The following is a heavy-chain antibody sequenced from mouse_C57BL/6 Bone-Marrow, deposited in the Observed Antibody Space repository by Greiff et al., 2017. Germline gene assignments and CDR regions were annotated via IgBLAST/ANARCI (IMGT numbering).Heavy chain of an antibody. CDR3: AAYYYGSSPAWFAY. V-gene: IGHV1-55*01. CDR1: GYTFTSYW. D-gene: IGHD1-1*01. Sequence: QVQLQQSGAELVKPGASVKMSCKASGYTFTSYWITWVKQRPGQGLEWIGDIYPGSGSTNYNEKFNSKATLTVDTSSSTAYMQLSSLTSEDSAVYYCAAYYYGSSPAWFAYWGQGTLVTVSA. CDR2: IYPGSGST. J-gene: IGHJ3*01.